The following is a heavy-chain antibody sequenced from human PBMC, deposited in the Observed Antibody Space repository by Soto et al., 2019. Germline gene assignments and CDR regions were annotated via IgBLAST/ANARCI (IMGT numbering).Heavy chain of an antibody. D-gene: IGHD5-18*01. CDR2: ISSSSNTK. CDR3: APVGRGHSYEY. Sequence: EVQLVESGGGLVQPGGSLRLSCAASGLTFSHYTMNWVRQAPGKGLEWVSYISSSSNTKHYADSVKGRFTISKDNAKNSVYLQMNSLRDEDTAVYYCAPVGRGHSYEYWGQGTLVTVSS. J-gene: IGHJ4*02. V-gene: IGHV3-48*02. CDR1: GLTFSHYT.